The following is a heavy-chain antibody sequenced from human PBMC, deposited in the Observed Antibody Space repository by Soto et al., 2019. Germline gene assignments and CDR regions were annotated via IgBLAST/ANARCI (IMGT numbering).Heavy chain of an antibody. Sequence: SETLSLTCAVSGGSISTNWWSWVRQPPGKGLEWIGEIYHSGATNYNPSLKNRVTMSVDKSQNHLSLNLNSVTAADTAVYYCARHIAVSGTRGFDFWGHGTLVTV. V-gene: IGHV4-4*02. D-gene: IGHD6-19*01. CDR2: IYHSGAT. CDR1: GGSISTNW. CDR3: ARHIAVSGTRGFDF. J-gene: IGHJ4*01.